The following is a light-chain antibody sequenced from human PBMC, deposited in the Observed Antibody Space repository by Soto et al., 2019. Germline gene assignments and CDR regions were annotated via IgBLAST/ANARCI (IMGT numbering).Light chain of an antibody. CDR3: MQAAHWPWR. CDR1: QSLELSDGNTP. Sequence: EVVMTQSPLYMPITLGQPTPFSCRSSQSLELSDGNTPLTWFHQRPGQSARRLIYMVSNRDSGVPDRFSRSGSGTDFTLKISRVEAEDVGVYYCMQAAHWPWRFGQGTKVDIK. V-gene: IGKV2-30*02. CDR2: MVS. J-gene: IGKJ1*01.